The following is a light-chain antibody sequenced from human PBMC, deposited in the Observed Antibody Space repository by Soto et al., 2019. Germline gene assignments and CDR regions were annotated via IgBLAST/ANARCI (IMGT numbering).Light chain of an antibody. CDR1: QSVGNN. V-gene: IGKV3-11*01. CDR2: EAS. J-gene: IGKJ4*01. CDR3: QQHANWPLT. Sequence: EIVLTQSPATLSLSPGERATRSCRASQSVGNNLAWYQQKPGQAPGLLIYEASTRSTGIPARFSGSGSGTDFTLTISSLEPEDVAVYYCQQHANWPLTIGGGTKVEIK.